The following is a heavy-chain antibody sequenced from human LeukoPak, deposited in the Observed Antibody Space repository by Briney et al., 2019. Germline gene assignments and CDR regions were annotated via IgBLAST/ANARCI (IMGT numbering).Heavy chain of an antibody. D-gene: IGHD2-15*01. CDR3: AKDNGGSAKDY. J-gene: IGHJ4*02. Sequence: TGGSLRLSCAASGFTFSSYSMNWVRQAPGKGLEWVSSISSSSSYIYYADSVKGRFTISRDNSKTTLYLQMNSLRAEDTAVYYCAKDNGGSAKDYWGQGTLVTVSS. CDR1: GFTFSSYS. V-gene: IGHV3-21*04. CDR2: ISSSSSYI.